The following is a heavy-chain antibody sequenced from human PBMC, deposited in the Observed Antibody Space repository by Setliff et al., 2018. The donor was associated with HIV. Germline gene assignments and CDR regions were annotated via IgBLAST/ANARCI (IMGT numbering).Heavy chain of an antibody. CDR3: AKGGDRAMINFDH. J-gene: IGHJ4*02. Sequence: ASVKVSCKTTGYTFSTYPMHWVRLAPGQRLEWMGWINTGNDNTRYSQKFQGRVTITRDTSASTAYMELSSLTSEDTAVYYCAKGGDRAMINFDHWGQGTLVTVSS. CDR1: GYTFSTYP. CDR2: INTGNDNT. D-gene: IGHD5-18*01. V-gene: IGHV1-3*04.